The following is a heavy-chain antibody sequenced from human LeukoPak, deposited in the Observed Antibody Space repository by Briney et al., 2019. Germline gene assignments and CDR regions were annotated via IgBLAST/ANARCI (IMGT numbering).Heavy chain of an antibody. CDR1: GYTFTDYF. CDR2: INPNSGDT. CDR3: ARTLRGANDY. Sequence: ASVKGSCKASGYTFTDYFLHWVRQAPGQGLEWMGWINPNSGDTNCAQSFQGRVTLTRDTSFSTAYMELSRLTSDDTAVYYCARTLRGANDYWGQGTLVTVSS. J-gene: IGHJ4*02. V-gene: IGHV1-2*02. D-gene: IGHD3-10*01.